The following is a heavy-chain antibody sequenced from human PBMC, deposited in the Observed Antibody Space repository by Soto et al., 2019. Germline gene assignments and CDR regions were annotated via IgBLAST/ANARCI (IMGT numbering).Heavy chain of an antibody. CDR1: GGSISSGTYY. D-gene: IGHD3-10*01. V-gene: IGHV4-39*02. Sequence: WETLSLTCTVSGGSISSGTYYWGWIRQPPGKGLEWIGSLYYTGRTYYSPSLKSRVTISVDTSKNHFSLNLTSVTAADTAVYYCARRLARGVIGWFDPWGQGTLVTVSS. CDR3: ARRLARGVIGWFDP. CDR2: LYYTGRT. J-gene: IGHJ5*02.